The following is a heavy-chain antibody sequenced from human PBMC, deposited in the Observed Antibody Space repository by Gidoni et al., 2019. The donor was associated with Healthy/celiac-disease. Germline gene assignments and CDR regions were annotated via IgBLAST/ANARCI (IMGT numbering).Heavy chain of an antibody. CDR1: GFPFSSYS. CDR2: ISSSSSTI. CDR3: AREGKTVTTVDY. J-gene: IGHJ4*02. Sequence: EVQLVESGGGLVQPGGSLRLSCAASGFPFSSYSMNWVRQAPGKGLEWGAYISSSSSTIYYADSVKGRFTISRDNAKNALDLQMNSLRAEDTAVYDCAREGKTVTTVDYWGQGTLVTVSS. V-gene: IGHV3-48*01. D-gene: IGHD4-17*01.